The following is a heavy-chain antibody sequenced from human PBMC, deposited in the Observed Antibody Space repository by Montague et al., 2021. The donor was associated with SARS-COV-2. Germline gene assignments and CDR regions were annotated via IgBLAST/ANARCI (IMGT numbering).Heavy chain of an antibody. J-gene: IGHJ6*03. CDR3: ARLRDGVVPSPILGIGPYFTYYYMDV. CDR2: INHGGNT. CDR1: GGSFSGYY. D-gene: IGHD2-15*01. Sequence: SETLSLTCAVHGGSFSGYYWNWIRQPPGKGLEWIGEINHGGNTNYKPSLKNRLTISVDTSKNQFSLKLTSVAATDTAVYYCARLRDGVVPSPILGIGPYFTYYYMDVWGKGTTVTVSS. V-gene: IGHV4-34*01.